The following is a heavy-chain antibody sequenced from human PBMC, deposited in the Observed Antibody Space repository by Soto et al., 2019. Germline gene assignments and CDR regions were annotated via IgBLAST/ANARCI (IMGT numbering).Heavy chain of an antibody. CDR3: ARDYGDYVFGNYYYYYYMDV. CDR2: MNPNSGNT. CDR1: GYTFTSYY. J-gene: IGHJ6*03. D-gene: IGHD4-17*01. V-gene: IGHV1-8*02. Sequence: VKVSCTASGYTFTSYYMHWVRQATGQGLEWMGWMNPNSGNTGYAQKFQGRVTMTRNTSISTAYMELSSLRSEDTAVYYCARDYGDYVFGNYYYYYYMDVWGKGTTVTGSS.